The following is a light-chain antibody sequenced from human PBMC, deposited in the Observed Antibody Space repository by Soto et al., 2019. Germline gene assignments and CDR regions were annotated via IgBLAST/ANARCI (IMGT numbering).Light chain of an antibody. J-gene: IGKJ5*01. CDR1: QGISSY. Sequence: AIRMTQSPSSLSASTGDRVTITCRASQGISSYLAWYQQKPGKAPKLLIYAASTLQSGVPSRFSGSGSGTDFTLTISSLQPEDFATYYRQQYDSLPLTFGQGTRLEIK. CDR3: QQYDSLPLT. V-gene: IGKV1-8*01. CDR2: AAS.